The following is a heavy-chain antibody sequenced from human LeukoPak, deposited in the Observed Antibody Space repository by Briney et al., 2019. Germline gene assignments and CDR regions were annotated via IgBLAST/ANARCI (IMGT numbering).Heavy chain of an antibody. CDR2: ISYIGST. D-gene: IGHD2-15*01. J-gene: IGHJ6*03. Sequence: SETLSLTCTVSGGSISSSSYYWGWIRQPPGKGLEWIGPISYIGSTYYNPSLKSRVTISVDRSKNQFSLKLSSVTAADTAVYYCARGYCSGGSCYSSYYYSYMDVWGKGTTVTVSS. V-gene: IGHV4-39*07. CDR3: ARGYCSGGSCYSSYYYSYMDV. CDR1: GGSISSSSYY.